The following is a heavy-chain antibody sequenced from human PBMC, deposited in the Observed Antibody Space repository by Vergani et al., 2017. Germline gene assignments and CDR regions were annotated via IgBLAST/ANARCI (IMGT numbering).Heavy chain of an antibody. CDR1: GYTFTSYY. V-gene: IGHV1-46*01. CDR2: INPSGGRT. J-gene: IGHJ6*02. D-gene: IGHD2-15*01. Sequence: QVQLVQSGAEVKKPGASVKVSSKASGYTFTSYYMHWVRQAPGQGLEWMGIINPSGGRTSYAQKFQGRVTMTRDTSTSTVYMELSSLRSEDTAVYYCARGDCSGGSCYDYGMDVWGQGTTVTVSS. CDR3: ARGDCSGGSCYDYGMDV.